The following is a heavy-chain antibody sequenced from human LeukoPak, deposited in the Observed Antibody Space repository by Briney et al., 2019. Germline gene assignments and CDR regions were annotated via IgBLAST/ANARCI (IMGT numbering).Heavy chain of an antibody. CDR3: ARDRGWRSSGYYLYHFDY. J-gene: IGHJ4*02. CDR2: IKHNGGEK. Sequence: QPSGTLSLTCAVSGGSISSSNWWSWVRQAPGKGLEWVASIKHNGGEKYYVDSVKGRFTISRDNAKNSLYLEMSSLRVEDTAVYYCARDRGWRSSGYYLYHFDYWGQGTLVTFAS. D-gene: IGHD3-22*01. V-gene: IGHV3-7*01. CDR1: GGSISSSNW.